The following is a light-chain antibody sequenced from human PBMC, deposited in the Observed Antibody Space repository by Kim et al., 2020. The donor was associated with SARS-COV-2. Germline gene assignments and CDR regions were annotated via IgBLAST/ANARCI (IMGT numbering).Light chain of an antibody. J-gene: IGKJ4*01. CDR1: QGVSGSY. CDR3: QQYHSSPLT. CDR2: GAS. Sequence: SPGERGTLSCRASQGVSGSYLAWYQQKPGRAPRLLIYGASSRATGIPDRFSGSGSETDFTLTISRLEPEDFAVYFCQQYHSSPLTFGGGTKVDIK. V-gene: IGKV3-20*01.